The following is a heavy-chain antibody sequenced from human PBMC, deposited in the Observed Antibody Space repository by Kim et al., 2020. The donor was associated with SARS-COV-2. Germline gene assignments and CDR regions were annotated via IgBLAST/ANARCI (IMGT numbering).Heavy chain of an antibody. D-gene: IGHD5-18*01. J-gene: IGHJ6*02. V-gene: IGHV3-30*07. Sequence: SVKRRFTISRDNSKITVYLQLNSLRAEDTAVYYCARDRDGYSYGSSGMDVWGQGTTVTVSS. CDR3: ARDRDGYSYGSSGMDV.